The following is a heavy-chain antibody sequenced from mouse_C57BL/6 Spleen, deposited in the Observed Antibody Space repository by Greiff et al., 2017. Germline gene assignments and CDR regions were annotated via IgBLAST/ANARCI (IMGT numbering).Heavy chain of an antibody. V-gene: IGHV5-6*01. CDR1: GFTFSSYG. J-gene: IGHJ1*03. CDR3: ARQYYYGTSSHEGYFDV. Sequence: EVKVVESGGDLVKPGGSLKLSCAASGFTFSSYGMSWVRQTPDKRLEWVATISSGGSYTYYPDSVKGRFTISRDNAKNTLYLQMSSLKSEDTAMYYCARQYYYGTSSHEGYFDVWGTGTTVTVSS. D-gene: IGHD1-1*01. CDR2: ISSGGSYT.